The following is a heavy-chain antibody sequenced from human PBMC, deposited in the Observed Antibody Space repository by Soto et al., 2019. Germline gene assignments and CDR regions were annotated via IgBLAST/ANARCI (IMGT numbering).Heavy chain of an antibody. J-gene: IGHJ4*02. CDR2: INSNGDST. Sequence: PGGSLRLSCAASGFTFSSYAMHWVRQAPGKGLECVSAINSNGDSTYYANSVKGRFTISRDNSKNTLYLQMGSLRAEDMAVYYCARLGTTYYFDYWGQGTLVTVSS. D-gene: IGHD4-17*01. CDR1: GFTFSSYA. V-gene: IGHV3-64*01. CDR3: ARLGTTYYFDY.